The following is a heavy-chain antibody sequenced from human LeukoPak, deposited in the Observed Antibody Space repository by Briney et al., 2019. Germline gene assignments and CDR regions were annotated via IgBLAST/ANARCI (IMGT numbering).Heavy chain of an antibody. J-gene: IGHJ5*02. V-gene: IGHV3-21*01. CDR3: ARKQWLNS. CDR1: GFTFSSYS. CDR2: ITTGGDDL. Sequence: NPGGSLRLSCAASGFTFSSYSLTWVRQAPGKGLEWVSSITTGGDDLYYSDSVKGRFTISRDNAKNSLFLQMNNLRAEDTAVYYCARKQWLNSWGQGTRVIVSS. D-gene: IGHD6-19*01.